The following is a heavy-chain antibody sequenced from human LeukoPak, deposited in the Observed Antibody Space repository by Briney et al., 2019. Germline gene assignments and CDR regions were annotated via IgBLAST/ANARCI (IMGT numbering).Heavy chain of an antibody. V-gene: IGHV4-61*02. CDR1: GGSISSGSYY. J-gene: IGHJ4*02. Sequence: PSETLSLTCTVSGGSISSGSYYWSWIRQPAGKGLEWIGRIYTSGSTNYNPSLKSRVTISVDTSKNQFSLKLSSVTAADTAVYYCAREVAEGVDYWGQGTLVTVSS. CDR2: IYTSGST. CDR3: AREVAEGVDY. D-gene: IGHD2-15*01.